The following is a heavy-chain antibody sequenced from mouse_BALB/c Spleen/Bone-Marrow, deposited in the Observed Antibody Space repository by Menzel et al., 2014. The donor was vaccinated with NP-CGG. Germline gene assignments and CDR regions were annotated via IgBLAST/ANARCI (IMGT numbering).Heavy chain of an antibody. Sequence: VMLVESGPGLVAPSQSLSITCTVSGFSLTHYGVHWVRQPPGKGLEWLGVIWADGSTNYISALMSRLSISKDNSKSQVSLKIHSLQTDDTAMYFCARVGDSDYAMDYWGQGSSVTVSS. CDR3: ARVGDSDYAMDY. CDR2: IWADGST. CDR1: GFSLTHYG. V-gene: IGHV2-9*02. D-gene: IGHD2-13*01. J-gene: IGHJ4*01.